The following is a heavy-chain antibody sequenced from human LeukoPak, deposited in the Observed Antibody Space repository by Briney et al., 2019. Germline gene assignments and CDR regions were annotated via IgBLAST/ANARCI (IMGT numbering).Heavy chain of an antibody. CDR2: IKQDGSEK. J-gene: IGHJ4*02. CDR1: GFTFSDYY. V-gene: IGHV3-7*01. Sequence: GGSLRLSCAASGFTFSDYYMSWIRQAPGKGLEWVANIKQDGSEKYYVDSVKGRFTISRDNAKNSLYLQMNSLRAEDTAVYYCARDADSSSWYGPEYYFDYWGQGTLVTVSS. D-gene: IGHD6-13*01. CDR3: ARDADSSSWYGPEYYFDY.